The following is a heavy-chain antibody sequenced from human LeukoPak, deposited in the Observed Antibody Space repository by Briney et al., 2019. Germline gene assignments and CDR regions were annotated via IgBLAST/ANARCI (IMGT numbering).Heavy chain of an antibody. CDR1: GYTFTGYY. CDR3: AREPTRGYYYYYGMDV. J-gene: IGHJ6*02. Sequence: ASVKVSCKASGYTFTGYYMHWVRQAPGQWLEWMGRINPNSGGTNYAQKFQGRVTMTRDTSISTAYMELSRLRSDDTAVYYCAREPTRGYYYYYGMDVWGQGTTVTASS. CDR2: INPNSGGT. V-gene: IGHV1-2*06. D-gene: IGHD1-26*01.